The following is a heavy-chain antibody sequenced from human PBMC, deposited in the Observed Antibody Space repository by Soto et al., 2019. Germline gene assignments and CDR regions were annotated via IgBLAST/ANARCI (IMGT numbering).Heavy chain of an antibody. CDR3: AGDSTVTTRWFDP. D-gene: IGHD4-17*01. CDR2: INHSGST. Sequence: PSETLSLTCAVYGGSFSGYYWSWIRQPPGKGLEWIGEINHSGSTNYNPSLKSRVTISVDTSKNQFSLKLSSVTAADTAVYYCAGDSTVTTRWFDPWGQGTLVTVSS. J-gene: IGHJ5*02. V-gene: IGHV4-34*01. CDR1: GGSFSGYY.